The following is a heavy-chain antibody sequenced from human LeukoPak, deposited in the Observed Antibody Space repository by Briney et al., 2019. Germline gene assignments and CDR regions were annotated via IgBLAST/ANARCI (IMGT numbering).Heavy chain of an antibody. CDR3: ARYWGYSSSWYVF. CDR1: GCSISSSSYY. D-gene: IGHD6-13*01. CDR2: IYYSGST. Sequence: SETLSLTCTVSGCSISSSSYYWGWIRPPPGKGLEWVGSIYYSGSTYYNPSLKSRVTISVDTSKNQFSLKLSSVTAADTAVYYCARYWGYSSSWYVFWGQGTLVTVSS. J-gene: IGHJ4*02. V-gene: IGHV4-39*07.